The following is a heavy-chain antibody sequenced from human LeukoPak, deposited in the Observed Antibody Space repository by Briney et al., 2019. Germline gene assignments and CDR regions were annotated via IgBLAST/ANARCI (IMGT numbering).Heavy chain of an antibody. CDR3: ARDKGTGWSPIDY. Sequence: SVKVSCKASGYTFSGYYIHWVRQAPGQGLEWMGWINPNSGGTTYAQKFQGRVTMTRDTSISTAYMELSSLISDDTAVYFCARDKGTGWSPIDYWGQGTLVTVSS. D-gene: IGHD6-19*01. CDR2: INPNSGGT. V-gene: IGHV1-2*02. J-gene: IGHJ4*02. CDR1: GYTFSGYY.